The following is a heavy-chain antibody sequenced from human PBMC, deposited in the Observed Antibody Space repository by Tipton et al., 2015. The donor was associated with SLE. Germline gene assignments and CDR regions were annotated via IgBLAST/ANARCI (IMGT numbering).Heavy chain of an antibody. Sequence: TLSLTCTVSGGSISTDDYSWGGIRQPPGKGLEWIGGLYYGGSTFYNPSLKSRVTISGDTSKKQFSLNLSSVTAADTAVYYCARGGEYDILLFDSWGQGTLVTVSS. D-gene: IGHD3-10*01. CDR2: LYYGGST. J-gene: IGHJ4*02. CDR1: GGSISTDDYS. CDR3: ARGGEYDILLFDS. V-gene: IGHV4-39*07.